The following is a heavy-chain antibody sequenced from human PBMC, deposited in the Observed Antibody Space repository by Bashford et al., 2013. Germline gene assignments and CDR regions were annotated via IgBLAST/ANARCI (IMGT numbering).Heavy chain of an antibody. CDR2: IIPIFGTA. Sequence: SVKVSCKASGGTFSSYAISWVRQAPGQGLEWMGGIIPIFGTANYAQKFQGRVTITADESTSTVYMELSSLRSEDTAVYYCARDLEQQLVYFDYWGQGTLVTVSS. D-gene: IGHD6-13*01. V-gene: IGHV1-69*13. CDR1: GGTFSSYA. J-gene: IGHJ4*02. CDR3: ARDLEQQLVYFDY.